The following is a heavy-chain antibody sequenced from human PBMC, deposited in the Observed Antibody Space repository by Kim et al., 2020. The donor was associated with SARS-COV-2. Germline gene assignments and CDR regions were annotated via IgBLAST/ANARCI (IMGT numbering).Heavy chain of an antibody. CDR1: GFTFGDYA. V-gene: IGHV3-49*04. Sequence: GGSLRLSCTASGFTFGDYAMSWVRQAPGKGLEWVGFIRSKAYGGTTEYAASVKGRFTISRDDSKSIAYLQMNSLKTEDTAVYYCTRDLSDCSSTSCYIRDYYGMDVWGQGTTVTVSS. CDR3: TRDLSDCSSTSCYIRDYYGMDV. CDR2: IRSKAYGGTT. D-gene: IGHD2-2*02. J-gene: IGHJ6*02.